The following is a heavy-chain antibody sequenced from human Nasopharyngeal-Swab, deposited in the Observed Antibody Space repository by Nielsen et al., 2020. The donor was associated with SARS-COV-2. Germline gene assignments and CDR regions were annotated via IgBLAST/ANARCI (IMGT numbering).Heavy chain of an antibody. D-gene: IGHD6-6*01. CDR2: VNTDGCAT. J-gene: IGHJ3*01. V-gene: IGHV3-74*01. CDR3: SIEMVPTGARRAFDF. Sequence: IRQPPGKGLEWVSRVNTDGCATSYAYSVKGRFTISRDNAMNTLYLQMNGLRGEDTAVYLCSIEMVPTGARRAFDFWGQGTMVTVSS.